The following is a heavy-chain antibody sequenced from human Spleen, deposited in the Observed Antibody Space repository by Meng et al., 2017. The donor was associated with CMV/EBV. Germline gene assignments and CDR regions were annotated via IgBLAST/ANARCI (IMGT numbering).Heavy chain of an antibody. V-gene: IGHV3-30-3*01. CDR2: ISYDGSEK. CDR3: ARALVVVAAFFDY. Sequence: GGSLRLSCAASGFTFSSYAMHWVRQASGKGLEWVAAISYDGSEKYYADSVKGRFTISRDNSKNTLYFQMNSLRAEDTALYYCARALVVVAAFFDYWGQGTLVTVSS. J-gene: IGHJ4*02. D-gene: IGHD2-15*01. CDR1: GFTFSSYA.